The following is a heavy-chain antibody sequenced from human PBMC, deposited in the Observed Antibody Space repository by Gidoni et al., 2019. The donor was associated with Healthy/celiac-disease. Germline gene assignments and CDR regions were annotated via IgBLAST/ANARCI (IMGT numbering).Heavy chain of an antibody. V-gene: IGHV5-51*01. CDR1: GYSLTSYW. J-gene: IGHJ5*02. CDR3: ARLGVVVVAARENNWFDP. Sequence: EVQLVQSGAEVKKPGESLKISCKGSGYSLTSYWIGWVRQMPGKGLAWMGIIYPGDSDTRYSPSFQGQVTISADKSISTAYLQWSSLKASDTAMYYCARLGVVVVAARENNWFDPWGQGTLVTVSS. CDR2: IYPGDSDT. D-gene: IGHD2-15*01.